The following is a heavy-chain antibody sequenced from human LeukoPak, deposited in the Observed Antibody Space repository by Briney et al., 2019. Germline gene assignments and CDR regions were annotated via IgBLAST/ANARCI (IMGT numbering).Heavy chain of an antibody. J-gene: IGHJ6*03. CDR3: ARRGYSSSWSTGYYYYYYMDV. Sequence: GGSLRLSCAASGFTFSSYSMNWVRQAPGKGLEWVSSISGSSSYIYYADSVKGRFTISRDNAKNSLYLQMNSLRAEDTAVYYCARRGYSSSWSTGYYYYYYMDVWGKGTTVTVSS. CDR2: ISGSSSYI. V-gene: IGHV3-21*01. CDR1: GFTFSSYS. D-gene: IGHD6-13*01.